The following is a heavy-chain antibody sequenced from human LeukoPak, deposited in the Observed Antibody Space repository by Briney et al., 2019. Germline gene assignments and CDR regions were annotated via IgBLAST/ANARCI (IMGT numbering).Heavy chain of an antibody. CDR2: IYPGDSDT. CDR3: ARHKSQQLVQFDY. CDR1: GYSFTSYW. V-gene: IGHV5-51*01. D-gene: IGHD6-6*01. Sequence: GAALKISCKGSGYSFTSYWIGWVRQMPGKGLEWMGIIYPGDSDTRYSLSFQGQVTISADKSISTAYLQWSSLKASDTAMYYCARHKSQQLVQFDYWGQGTLVTVSS. J-gene: IGHJ4*02.